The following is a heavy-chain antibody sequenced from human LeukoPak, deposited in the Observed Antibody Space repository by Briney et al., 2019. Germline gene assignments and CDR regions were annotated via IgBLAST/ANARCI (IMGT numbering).Heavy chain of an antibody. CDR3: AKESSSGYYFANSDY. CDR2: ISGSGGST. D-gene: IGHD3-22*01. V-gene: IGHV3-23*01. Sequence: GGSLRLSCAASGFTFSSYAMSWVRQAPGKGLEWVSAISGSGGSTYYAASVKGRFTISRDNSKNTLYLQMNSLRAEDTAVYYCAKESSSGYYFANSDYWGQGTLVTVSS. CDR1: GFTFSSYA. J-gene: IGHJ4*02.